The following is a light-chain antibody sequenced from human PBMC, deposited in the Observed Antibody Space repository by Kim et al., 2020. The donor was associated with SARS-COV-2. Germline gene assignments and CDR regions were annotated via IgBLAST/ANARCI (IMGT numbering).Light chain of an antibody. CDR2: GKN. J-gene: IGLJ1*01. CDR3: NSRDSSGNHYV. V-gene: IGLV3-19*01. Sequence: SSELTQDPAVSVALGQTVRITCQGDSLRSYYASWYQQKPGQAPVLVIYGKNNRPSGIPDRFSGSSPGNTASLTITGAQAEDEADYYCNSRDSSGNHYVFGNGTKVTVL. CDR1: SLRSYY.